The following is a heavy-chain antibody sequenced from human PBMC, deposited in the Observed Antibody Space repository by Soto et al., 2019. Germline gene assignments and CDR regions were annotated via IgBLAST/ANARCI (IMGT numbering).Heavy chain of an antibody. CDR2: IYYSGST. J-gene: IGHJ4*02. D-gene: IGHD3-16*01. CDR1: GGSISSYY. Sequence: QVQLQESGPGLVKPSENLSLTCTVSGGSISSYYWSWIRQPPGKGLEWIGYIYYSGSTNYNPSLKSRVTISVDTSKNQFSLKLSSVTAADTAVYYCARHWGFWADYWGQGTLVTVS. V-gene: IGHV4-59*08. CDR3: ARHWGFWADY.